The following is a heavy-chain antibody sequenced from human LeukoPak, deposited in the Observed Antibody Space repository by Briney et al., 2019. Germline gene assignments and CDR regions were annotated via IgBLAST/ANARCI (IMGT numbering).Heavy chain of an antibody. D-gene: IGHD3-22*01. CDR2: IYTSGST. V-gene: IGHV4-4*07. CDR3: ARDRLSYDSSGYYYYFDY. Sequence: SETLSLTCTVSGGSISSYYWSWIRQPAGKGLEWIGRIYTSGSTNYNPSLKSRVTMSVDTSKNKFSLKLSSVTAADTAVYYCARDRLSYDSSGYYYYFDYWGQGTLVTVSS. J-gene: IGHJ4*02. CDR1: GGSISSYY.